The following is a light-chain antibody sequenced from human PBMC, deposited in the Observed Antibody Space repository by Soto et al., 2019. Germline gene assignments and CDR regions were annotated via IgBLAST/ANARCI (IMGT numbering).Light chain of an antibody. Sequence: EIVLTQSPGTLSLSPGERATLSRRASQSVSSHYLTWYQQKPGQAPRLLMYGAYYRAAGIPDRFSGSGSGTDFTLTITRLEPEDFAVYYCQHYDTSPRLTFGGGTKLEI. J-gene: IGKJ4*01. V-gene: IGKV3-20*01. CDR3: QHYDTSPRLT. CDR2: GAY. CDR1: QSVSSHY.